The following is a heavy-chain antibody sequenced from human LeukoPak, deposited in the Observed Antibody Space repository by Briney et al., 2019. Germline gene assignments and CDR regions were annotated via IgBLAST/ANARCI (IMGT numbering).Heavy chain of an antibody. CDR2: IIPIFGTA. Sequence: SVKVSCKASGGTFSSYANSWVRQAPGQGLEWMGRIIPIFGTANYAQKFQGRVTITTDESTSTAYMELSSLRSEDTAVYYCARDTPYYDSSGYPYWGQGTLVTVSS. CDR3: ARDTPYYDSSGYPY. D-gene: IGHD3-22*01. J-gene: IGHJ4*02. CDR1: GGTFSSYA. V-gene: IGHV1-69*05.